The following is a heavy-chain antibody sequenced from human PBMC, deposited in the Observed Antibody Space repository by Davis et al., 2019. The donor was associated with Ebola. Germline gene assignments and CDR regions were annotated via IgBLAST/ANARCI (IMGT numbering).Heavy chain of an antibody. D-gene: IGHD3-3*01. Sequence: PGGSLRLSCAASGFTFSSYGMHWVRQAPGKGLEWVAFMRYDGSNNYYADSVKGRFTISRDNSKNTLYLQMNSLRAEDTAVYYCARDRLDLTIFGVVIAVNAFDIWGQGTMVTVSS. CDR2: MRYDGSNN. CDR3: ARDRLDLTIFGVVIAVNAFDI. CDR1: GFTFSSYG. J-gene: IGHJ3*02. V-gene: IGHV3-30*02.